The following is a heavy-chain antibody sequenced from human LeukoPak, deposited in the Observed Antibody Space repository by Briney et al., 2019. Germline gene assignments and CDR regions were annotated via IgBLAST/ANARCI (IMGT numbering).Heavy chain of an antibody. CDR3: ARLIGGKQQLGYYYMDV. D-gene: IGHD6-13*01. CDR2: IDPNSGGT. J-gene: IGHJ6*03. CDR1: GYTFTGYY. V-gene: IGHV1-2*02. Sequence: ASVKASCKASGYTFTGYYMHRVRQAPGQGLEWMGWIDPNSGGTNYAQKFQGRVTMPRDTSISTAYMELSRLRSNDTVVYYCARLIGGKQQLGYYYMDVWGKGTTVTVSS.